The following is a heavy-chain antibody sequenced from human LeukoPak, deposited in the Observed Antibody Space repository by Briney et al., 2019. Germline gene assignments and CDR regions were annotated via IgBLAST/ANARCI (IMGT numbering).Heavy chain of an antibody. Sequence: PGGSLRLSCAASGFTFSSYWMHWVRQAPGKGLVWVSRINSDGSSTSYADSVKGRFTISRDNAKNTLYLQMNSLRAEDTAVYYCAREYTYYDILTGYHPLMDVWGQGTTVTVSS. D-gene: IGHD3-9*01. V-gene: IGHV3-74*01. CDR1: GFTFSSYW. CDR3: AREYTYYDILTGYHPLMDV. CDR2: INSDGSST. J-gene: IGHJ6*02.